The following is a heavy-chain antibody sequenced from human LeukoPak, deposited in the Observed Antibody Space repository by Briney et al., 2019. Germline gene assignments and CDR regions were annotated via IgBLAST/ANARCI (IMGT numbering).Heavy chain of an antibody. CDR3: AKDRRYCSSTSCPPRPSMGSWFDP. V-gene: IGHV3-23*01. CDR2: ISGSGGST. CDR1: GFTFSSYA. Sequence: PGGSLRLSCAASGFTFSSYAMSWVRQAPGKGLEWVPAISGSGGSTYYADSVKGRFTISRDNSKNTLYLQMNSLRAEDTAVYYCAKDRRYCSSTSCPPRPSMGSWFDPWGQGTLVTVSS. J-gene: IGHJ5*02. D-gene: IGHD2-2*01.